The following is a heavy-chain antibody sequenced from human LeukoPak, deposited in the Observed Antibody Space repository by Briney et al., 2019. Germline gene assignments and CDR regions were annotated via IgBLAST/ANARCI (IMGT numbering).Heavy chain of an antibody. Sequence: SETLSLXCAVYGGSFSGYYWNWIRQPPGKGLEWIGYIYYSGSTNYNPSLKSRVTISVDTSKNQFSLKLSSVTAADTAVYYCARDPLREVRGRYYYYYMDVWGKGTTVTVSS. V-gene: IGHV4-59*01. CDR1: GGSFSGYY. D-gene: IGHD3-16*02. J-gene: IGHJ6*03. CDR3: ARDPLREVRGRYYYYYMDV. CDR2: IYYSGST.